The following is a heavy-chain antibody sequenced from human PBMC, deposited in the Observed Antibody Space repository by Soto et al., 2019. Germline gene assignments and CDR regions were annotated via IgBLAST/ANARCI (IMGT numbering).Heavy chain of an antibody. V-gene: IGHV3-7*01. Sequence: EVQLVESGGGLVQPGGSLRLSCAASGFTFRSYWMSWVRQAPGKGLEWVANIKQDGSEKYYVDSVKGRFTISRDNAKNSLFLQMNSLRAEDTAVYYWARAGVAAGGTPRVWFYFDYWGQGTLVTVSS. CDR3: ARAGVAAGGTPRVWFYFDY. CDR2: IKQDGSEK. D-gene: IGHD6-13*01. J-gene: IGHJ4*02. CDR1: GFTFRSYW.